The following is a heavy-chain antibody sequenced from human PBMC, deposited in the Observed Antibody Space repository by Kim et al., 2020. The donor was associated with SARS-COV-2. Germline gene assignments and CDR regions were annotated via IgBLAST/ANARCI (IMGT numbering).Heavy chain of an antibody. D-gene: IGHD3-9*01. V-gene: IGHV3-33*01. CDR1: GFTFSSYG. Sequence: GGSPRLSCAASGFTFSSYGMHWVRQAPGKGLEWVAVIWYDGSNKYYADSVKGRFTISRDNSKNTLYLLMNSLRAEDTAVYYCARDAGLRYFDWLSSYFDYWGQGTLVTVSS. CDR2: IWYDGSNK. CDR3: ARDAGLRYFDWLSSYFDY. J-gene: IGHJ4*02.